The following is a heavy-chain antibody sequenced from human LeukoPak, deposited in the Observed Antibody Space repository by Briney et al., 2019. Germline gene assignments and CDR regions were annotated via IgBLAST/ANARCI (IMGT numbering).Heavy chain of an antibody. CDR2: ISSSNSTI. CDR1: GFTFSTYC. V-gene: IGHV3-48*01. D-gene: IGHD3-3*01. CDR3: ARDSDFWSGPDAFDI. Sequence: PGGSLRLSCAASGFTFSTYCMNWVRQAPGKGLEWVSYISSSNSTIYYADSVKGRFTISRDNAKNSLYLQMKSLRAEDTAVYYCARDSDFWSGPDAFDIWGQGTMVTVSS. J-gene: IGHJ3*02.